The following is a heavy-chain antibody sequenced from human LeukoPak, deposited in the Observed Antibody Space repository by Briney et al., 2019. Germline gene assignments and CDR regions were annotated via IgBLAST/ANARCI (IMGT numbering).Heavy chain of an antibody. CDR3: AKDPVIPAATYLDY. CDR1: RFSFSSYE. J-gene: IGHJ4*02. D-gene: IGHD2-2*01. V-gene: IGHV3-23*01. Sequence: PGGSLRLSCAASRFSFSSYEMNWVRQAPGKGLEWVSAISASGGRTYYADFVEGRFTISRDNSKNTLYLQMNSLRAEDTAVYYCAKDPVIPAATYLDYWGQGTLVTVSS. CDR2: ISASGGRT.